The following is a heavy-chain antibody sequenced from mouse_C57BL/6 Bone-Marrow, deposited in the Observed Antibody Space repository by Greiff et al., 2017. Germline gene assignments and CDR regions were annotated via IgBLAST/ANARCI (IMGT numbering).Heavy chain of an antibody. V-gene: IGHV1-53*01. CDR3: ASSRVYGSSLYWCFAV. CDR2: INPKNGGS. CDR1: GYTFTSYW. J-gene: IGHJ1*03. D-gene: IGHD1-1*01. Sequence: QVQLKESGTELVKPGASVKLSCKASGYTFTSYWMHWVKQRPGQGLEWIGNINPKNGGSNYNEKFKNKATLTVDKSSSTTYMQLSSLTSEDSAVYFCASSRVYGSSLYWCFAVWGTGTTVTVSS.